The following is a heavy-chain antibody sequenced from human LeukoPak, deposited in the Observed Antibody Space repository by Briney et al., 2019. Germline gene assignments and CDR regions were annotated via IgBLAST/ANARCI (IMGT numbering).Heavy chain of an antibody. CDR3: ARESGSYEAYFDY. D-gene: IGHD1-26*01. CDR2: IFPIFATA. Sequence: GASVKVSCKASGVTFSSYAISWVRQAPGQGLEWMGRIFPIFATANYAQKFQGRVTITADESTSTAYMELSSLRSEDTAVYYCARESGSYEAYFDYWGQGTLVTVSS. CDR1: GVTFSSYA. V-gene: IGHV1-69*13. J-gene: IGHJ4*02.